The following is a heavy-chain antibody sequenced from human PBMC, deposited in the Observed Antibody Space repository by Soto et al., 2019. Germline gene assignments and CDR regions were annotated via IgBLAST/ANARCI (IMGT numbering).Heavy chain of an antibody. CDR1: GGSISSYY. J-gene: IGHJ4*02. CDR3: ARAIRDYFDY. V-gene: IGHV4-59*01. D-gene: IGHD3-9*01. Sequence: SETLSLTCTVSGGSISSYYWSWIRQPPGKGLEWIGYIYYSGSTNYNPSLKSRVTISVDTSKNQFSLKLSSVTAADTAVYYCARAIRDYFDYWGQGTLVTVSS. CDR2: IYYSGST.